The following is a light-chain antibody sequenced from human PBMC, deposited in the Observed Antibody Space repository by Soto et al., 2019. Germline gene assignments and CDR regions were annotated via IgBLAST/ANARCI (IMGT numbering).Light chain of an antibody. V-gene: IGKV3-15*01. CDR2: GAS. CDR3: QQYNNWPQT. J-gene: IGKJ2*01. CDR1: QSVSSK. Sequence: EIGMTQSPVTLSVSPGERATLSCRATQSVSSKLAWYQQKPGQAPWLLIYGASTRATGIPATFSGSGSGTDYTRSIGSLKFEDFAVYYCQQYNNWPQTFGQGTKLESK.